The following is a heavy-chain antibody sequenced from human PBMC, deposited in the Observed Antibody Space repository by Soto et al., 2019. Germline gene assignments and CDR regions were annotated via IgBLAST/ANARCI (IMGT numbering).Heavy chain of an antibody. Sequence: VASVKVSCKASGYTFTSYYMHWVRQAPGQGLEWMGIINPSGGSTSYAQKFQGRVTMTRDTSTSTVYMELSSLRSEDTAVYYCARDRGTTSLPGPYYYYGMDVWGQGTTVTVSS. V-gene: IGHV1-46*01. D-gene: IGHD4-4*01. CDR2: INPSGGST. CDR3: ARDRGTTSLPGPYYYYGMDV. CDR1: GYTFTSYY. J-gene: IGHJ6*02.